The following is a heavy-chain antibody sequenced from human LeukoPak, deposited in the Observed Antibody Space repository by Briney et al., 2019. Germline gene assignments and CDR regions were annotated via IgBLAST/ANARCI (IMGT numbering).Heavy chain of an antibody. V-gene: IGHV3-74*01. J-gene: IGHJ4*02. CDR1: GFTFSSYW. D-gene: IGHD6-19*01. Sequence: GGSLRLSCAASGFTFSSYWMHWVRQAPGEGLVWASRINSDGSSTSYADSVKGRFTISRNNAKNTLYLQMNSLRVEDTAVYYCARVLGWGSEGYWGQGTLVTVSS. CDR2: INSDGSST. CDR3: ARVLGWGSEGY.